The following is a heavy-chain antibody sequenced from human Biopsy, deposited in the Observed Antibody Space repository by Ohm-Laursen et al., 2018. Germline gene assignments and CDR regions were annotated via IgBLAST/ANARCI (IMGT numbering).Heavy chain of an antibody. CDR3: ARLEWRDTFFDF. V-gene: IGHV4-38-2*01. CDR1: GYSIKSGYY. CDR2: IYLSGST. Sequence: TLSLTCAVSGYSIKSGYYWGWLRQPPGKGLEWIGNIYLSGSTYYNPSLKSRVTISVEKSKNQFSLKLSSVTAADTAVYYCARLEWRDTFFDFWGQGRLVTVSS. D-gene: IGHD3-3*01. J-gene: IGHJ4*02.